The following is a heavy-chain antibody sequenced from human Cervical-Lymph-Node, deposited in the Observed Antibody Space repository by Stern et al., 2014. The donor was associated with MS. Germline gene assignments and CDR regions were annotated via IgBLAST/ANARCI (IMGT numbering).Heavy chain of an antibody. CDR3: AREDYTQDFDY. D-gene: IGHD4-11*01. J-gene: IGHJ4*02. Sequence: EVHLVESGGGLVQPGGSLRLSCAASGFTFKEYSMNWVRQAPGKGLEWVSSITSGSSDMHYADSVKGRFTISRDNVKNSLYLQMNSLRAEDTALYYCAREDYTQDFDYWGRGTLVTVSS. V-gene: IGHV3-21*01. CDR2: ITSGSSDM. CDR1: GFTFKEYS.